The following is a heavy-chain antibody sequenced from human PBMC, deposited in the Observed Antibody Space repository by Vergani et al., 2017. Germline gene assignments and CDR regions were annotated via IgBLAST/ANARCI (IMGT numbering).Heavy chain of an antibody. Sequence: QLQLQESGPGLVKPSETLSLTCTVSGGSISSSSYYWGWIRQPPGKGLEWIGSIYYSGSTYYNPSLKSRVTISVDTSKNQFSLKLSSVTAADTAVYYCARSTVTTFGAFYIWGQGTMVTVSS. CDR1: GGSISSSSYY. CDR3: ARSTVTTFGAFYI. V-gene: IGHV4-39*07. CDR2: IYYSGST. J-gene: IGHJ3*02. D-gene: IGHD4-17*01.